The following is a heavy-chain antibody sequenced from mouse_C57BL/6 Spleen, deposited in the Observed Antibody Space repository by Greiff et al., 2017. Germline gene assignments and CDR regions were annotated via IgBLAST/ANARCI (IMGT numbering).Heavy chain of an antibody. V-gene: IGHV5-6*02. CDR2: ISSGDSYT. Sequence: EVMLVESGGDLVKPGGSLKLSCAASGFTFSSYGMYWVRQTPDKRLEWVATISSGDSYTYYTDSVKGRFTFSRYNAKNTLYVQMFSMKSEDTAMYVYARHSRGVTRTGVAYWGQGTLVTGSA. D-gene: IGHD2-3*01. CDR3: ARHSRGVTRTGVAY. J-gene: IGHJ3*01. CDR1: GFTFSSYG.